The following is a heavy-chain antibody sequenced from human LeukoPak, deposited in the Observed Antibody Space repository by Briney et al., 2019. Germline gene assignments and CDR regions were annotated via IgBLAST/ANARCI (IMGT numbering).Heavy chain of an antibody. D-gene: IGHD3-22*01. CDR2: FDPEDGET. J-gene: IGHJ3*02. CDR3: ARGPAFRGQYYYDSSGYYSKDAFDI. V-gene: IGHV1-24*01. CDR1: GYTLTELS. Sequence: ASVKVSCKVSGYTLTELSMHWVRQAPGKGLEWMGGFDPEDGETIYAQKFQGRVTMTEDTSTDTAYMELSSLRSEDTAVYYCARGPAFRGQYYYDSSGYYSKDAFDIWGQGTMVTVSS.